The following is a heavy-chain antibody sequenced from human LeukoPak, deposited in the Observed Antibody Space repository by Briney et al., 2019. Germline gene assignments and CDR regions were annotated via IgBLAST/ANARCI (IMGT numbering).Heavy chain of an antibody. J-gene: IGHJ5*02. CDR2: IYYSGST. CDR1: GGSISSNY. V-gene: IGHV4-59*01. CDR3: ARARIADLWSRPQFDP. Sequence: SETLSLTCTVSGGSISSNYWSWIRQSPGKGLEWIGYIYYSGSTNYNPSLKSRVTISVDTSKNQFSLKLTSVTAADTAVYYCARARIADLWSRPQFDPWGQGTLVNVSS. D-gene: IGHD3-3*01.